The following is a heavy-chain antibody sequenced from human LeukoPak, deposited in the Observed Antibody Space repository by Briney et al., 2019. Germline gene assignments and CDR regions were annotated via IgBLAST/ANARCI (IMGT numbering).Heavy chain of an antibody. CDR3: AKVSGNSYYYSDS. D-gene: IGHD3-22*01. CDR2: ISGSGRSI. Sequence: GGSLRLSCAASGFTYSNHWMSWARQAPGKGLEWVSDISGSGRSIYYADSVKGRFTISRDNSKNTLFLQMNSLRADDTAVYYCAKVSGNSYYYSDSWGQGSLVTVSS. CDR1: GFTYSNHW. V-gene: IGHV3-23*01. J-gene: IGHJ4*02.